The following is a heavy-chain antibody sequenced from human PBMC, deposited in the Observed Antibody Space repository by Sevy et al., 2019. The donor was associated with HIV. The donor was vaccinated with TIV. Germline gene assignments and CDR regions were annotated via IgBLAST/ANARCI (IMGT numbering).Heavy chain of an antibody. CDR2: MSPKSGST. Sequence: ASVKVSCKASGDTFSTYDINWVRQAPGQGLEWMGWMSPKSGSTGFAQKFQGRLTMTRDTSINTAYMELSSLRSEDTAVYYCDSGGSGDVWNYGYYYYGMDVWGQGTTVTVSS. J-gene: IGHJ6*02. CDR3: DSGGSGDVWNYGYYYYGMDV. CDR1: GDTFSTYD. V-gene: IGHV1-8*02. D-gene: IGHD3-3*01.